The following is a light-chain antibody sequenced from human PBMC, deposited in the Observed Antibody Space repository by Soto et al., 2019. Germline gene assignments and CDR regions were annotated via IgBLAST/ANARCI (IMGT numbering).Light chain of an antibody. Sequence: ETLMTQSPGTLSVSLGERATLSCRASQSVSIHLAWYQQKPGQPPRLLIYGAYTRATDIPARFSGSGSGTEFTLTIISLQSEDFAVYYCQQYNNWPPYTFGQGTRLEIK. J-gene: IGKJ5*01. CDR1: QSVSIH. CDR2: GAY. CDR3: QQYNNWPPYT. V-gene: IGKV3-15*01.